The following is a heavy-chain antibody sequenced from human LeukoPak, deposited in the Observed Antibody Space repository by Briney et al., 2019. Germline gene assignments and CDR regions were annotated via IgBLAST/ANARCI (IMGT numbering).Heavy chain of an antibody. CDR2: TRYDGSNK. D-gene: IGHD5-18*01. CDR3: ARADWDTAMIDY. Sequence: GGSLRLSCAASGFTFSSYGMYWVRQAPGKGLEWVAFTRYDGSNKYYADSVKGRFTISRDNAKNSLYLQMNSLRAEDTAVYYCARADWDTAMIDYWGQGTLVTVSS. J-gene: IGHJ4*02. CDR1: GFTFSSYG. V-gene: IGHV3-30*02.